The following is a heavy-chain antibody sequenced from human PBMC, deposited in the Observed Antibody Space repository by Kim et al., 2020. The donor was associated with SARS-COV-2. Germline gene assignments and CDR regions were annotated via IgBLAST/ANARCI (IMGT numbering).Heavy chain of an antibody. D-gene: IGHD6-19*01. CDR3: ARAYSSGWAYFDY. J-gene: IGHJ4*02. Sequence: AEHGKGRFTISRDNAKNSLYLQMNSLRAEDTAVYYCARAYSSGWAYFDYWGQGTLVTVSS. V-gene: IGHV3-11*06.